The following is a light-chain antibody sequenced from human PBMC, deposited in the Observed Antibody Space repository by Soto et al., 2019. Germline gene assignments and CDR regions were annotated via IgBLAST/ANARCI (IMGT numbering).Light chain of an antibody. J-gene: IGKJ1*01. CDR1: QSISSW. CDR2: GAS. V-gene: IGKV1-5*01. Sequence: DIQMTQSPSTLSASVGDRDTITCRASQSISSWLAWYQQKPGKAPKVLIYGASRLESGVPSRFSGSGSGTEFTLTISSLQPDDFATYFCQQYNSYSPWTFGQGTKVEIK. CDR3: QQYNSYSPWT.